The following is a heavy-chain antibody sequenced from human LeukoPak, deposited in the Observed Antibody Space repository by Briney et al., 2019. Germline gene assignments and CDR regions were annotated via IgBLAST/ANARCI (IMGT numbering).Heavy chain of an antibody. CDR1: GGSFSGYY. V-gene: IGHV4-34*01. J-gene: IGHJ5*02. Sequence: SETLSLTCAVYGGSFSGYYWSWIRQPPGKGLEWIGEINHSGSTNYNPSLKSRATISVDTSKNQFSLKLSSVTAADTAVYYCARGSNDYLTYNWFDPWGQGTLVTVSS. D-gene: IGHD2/OR15-2a*01. CDR2: INHSGST. CDR3: ARGSNDYLTYNWFDP.